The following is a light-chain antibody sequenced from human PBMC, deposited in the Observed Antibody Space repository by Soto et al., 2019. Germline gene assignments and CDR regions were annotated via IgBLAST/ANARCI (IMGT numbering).Light chain of an antibody. V-gene: IGKV3-20*01. J-gene: IGKJ1*01. CDR1: QSVTTQ. CDR3: QQYGGSTRT. CDR2: GAS. Sequence: IVLTQSPGTLSLSPGERATLSCRASQSVTTQLAWYQQKPGQAPRLIIHGASSRATGVPDRITGSGSGTDFTLSISRLEPEDFAVYYFQQYGGSTRTFGQGTKVEIK.